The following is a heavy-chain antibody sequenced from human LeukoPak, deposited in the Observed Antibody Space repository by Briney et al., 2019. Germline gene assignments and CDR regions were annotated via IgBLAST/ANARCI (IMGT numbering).Heavy chain of an antibody. V-gene: IGHV3-74*01. Sequence: PGGSLRLSCAASGFTFSDYWMHWVRQAPGKGLVWVSRISSDGSRVTYADSVKGRFTISRDNAKNTLYLQMNSLRAEDTAVYYCARDWRSGGRSWFDPWGQGTLVTVSS. CDR3: ARDWRSGGRSWFDP. CDR1: GFTFSDYW. CDR2: ISSDGSRV. D-gene: IGHD3-16*01. J-gene: IGHJ5*02.